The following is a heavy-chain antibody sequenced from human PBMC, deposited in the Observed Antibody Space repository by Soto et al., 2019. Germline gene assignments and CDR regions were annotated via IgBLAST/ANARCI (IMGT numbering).Heavy chain of an antibody. D-gene: IGHD5-18*01. CDR1: GFTFSAYD. Sequence: LRLSCAASGFTFSAYDMNWVRQAPGKGLEWVSVINNSGGSTYYADSVKGRFTISRDDSKNTLYLQMNSLRAEDTAVYYCRAYTYGQGVDYWGQGTLVTVSS. CDR3: RAYTYGQGVDY. J-gene: IGHJ4*02. CDR2: INNSGGST. V-gene: IGHV3-23*01.